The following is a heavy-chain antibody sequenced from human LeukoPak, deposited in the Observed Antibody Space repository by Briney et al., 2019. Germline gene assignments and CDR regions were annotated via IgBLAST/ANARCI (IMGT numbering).Heavy chain of an antibody. CDR1: AYSFTGNY. Sequence: DSVTLSSQVYAYSFTGNYMHWERQPHGQGIEWKGWINTNSGGTNYAQKFQGRVTTTTGPSISTAYMELSRLISDAPAVDYCAVGGLGYCSGDSGYSYAWLDPWGQGNLVTVSS. V-gene: IGHV1-2*02. CDR2: INTNSGGT. J-gene: IGHJ5*02. CDR3: AVGGLGYCSGDSGYSYAWLDP. D-gene: IGHD2-15*01.